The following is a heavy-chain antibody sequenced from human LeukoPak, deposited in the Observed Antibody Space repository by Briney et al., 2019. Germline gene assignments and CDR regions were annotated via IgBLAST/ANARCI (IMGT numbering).Heavy chain of an antibody. CDR1: GFTFSNSA. J-gene: IGHJ5*02. V-gene: IGHV3-23*01. CDR3: AKEVVPTAKAFDP. CDR2: ISGPGIHT. Sequence: GGSLRLSCSASGFTFSNSAVYWVRQSPGKGSEWVSSISGPGIHTYYADSVKDRFTISRDNSKNTLYLQMNNLRAEDTAVYYRAKEVVPTAKAFDPWGQGTQVTVSS. D-gene: IGHD2-2*01.